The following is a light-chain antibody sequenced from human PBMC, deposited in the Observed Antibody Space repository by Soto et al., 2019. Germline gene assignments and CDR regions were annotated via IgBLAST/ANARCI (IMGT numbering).Light chain of an antibody. J-gene: IGKJ1*01. CDR3: QQYNNWPPWT. CDR2: GAS. V-gene: IGKV3-15*01. Sequence: IVLTQSPATLSLSPGERATLSCRASQSVSSSYLAWYQQKPGQAPRLLIYGASTRATGIPARFSGSGSGTEFTLTISSLQSEDFAVYYCQQYNNWPPWTFGQGTKVDI. CDR1: QSVSSSY.